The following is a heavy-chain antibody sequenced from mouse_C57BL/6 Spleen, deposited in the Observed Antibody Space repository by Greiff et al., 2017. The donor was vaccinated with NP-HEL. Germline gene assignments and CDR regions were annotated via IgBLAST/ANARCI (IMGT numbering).Heavy chain of an antibody. Sequence: VKLKQPGAELVRPGSSVKLSCKASGYTFTSYWMHWVKQRPIQGLEWIGNIDPSDSETHYNQKFKDKATLTVDKSSSTAYMQLSSLTSEDSAVYYCAREGTDLGFAYWGQGTLVTVSA. CDR2: IDPSDSET. CDR3: AREGTDLGFAY. D-gene: IGHD4-1*01. V-gene: IGHV1-52*01. J-gene: IGHJ3*01. CDR1: GYTFTSYW.